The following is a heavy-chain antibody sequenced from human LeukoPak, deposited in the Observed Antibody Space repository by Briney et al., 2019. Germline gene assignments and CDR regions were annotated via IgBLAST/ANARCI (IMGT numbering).Heavy chain of an antibody. V-gene: IGHV4-4*02. CDR3: AREPYFDY. J-gene: IGHJ4*02. CDR2: INHSGST. CDR1: GGSISSSNW. Sequence: PSGTLSLTCAVSGGSISSSNWWSWVRQPPGKGLEWIGEINHSGSTNYNPSLKSRVTISVDTSKNQFSLKLSSVTAADTAVYYCAREPYFDYWGQGTLVTVSS.